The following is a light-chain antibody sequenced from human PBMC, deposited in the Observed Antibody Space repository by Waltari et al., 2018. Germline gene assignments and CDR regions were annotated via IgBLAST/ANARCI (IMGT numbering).Light chain of an antibody. J-gene: IGLJ2*01. CDR2: YDS. CDR1: KLEPYS. CDR3: QVWDTTSDQVV. Sequence: YVLTQSPSQSLAPGKTAIITCGGEKLEPYSVHWYQQKPGQAPLLVIKYDSDRPSGIPERFSGSNSGNTATLTISSVEDGDEADYYCQVWDTTSDQVVFGGGTRLSVV. V-gene: IGLV3-21*04.